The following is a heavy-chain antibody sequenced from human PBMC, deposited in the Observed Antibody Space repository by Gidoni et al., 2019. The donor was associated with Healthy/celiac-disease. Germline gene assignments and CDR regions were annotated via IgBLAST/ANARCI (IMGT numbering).Heavy chain of an antibody. CDR2: IDWDDDK. V-gene: IGHV2-70*15. J-gene: IGHJ4*02. CDR3: ARIDSSSRGGSFDY. Sequence: QVTLRESGPALVKPTQTLTLTCTFSGFSLSTSGMCVSWIRQPPGKALEWLARIDWDDDKYYSTSLKTRLTISKDTSKNQVVLTMTNMDPVDTATYYCARIDSSSRGGSFDYWGQGTLVTVSS. CDR1: GFSLSTSGMC. D-gene: IGHD6-13*01.